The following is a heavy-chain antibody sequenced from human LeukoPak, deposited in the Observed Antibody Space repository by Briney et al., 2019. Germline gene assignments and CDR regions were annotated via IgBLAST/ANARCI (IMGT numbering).Heavy chain of an antibody. V-gene: IGHV1-69*13. CDR2: IIPIVGTA. J-gene: IGHJ5*02. Sequence: SVKVSCKASGGTVSSYAISWVRQAPGQGLEWMGGIIPIVGTAKYAQKFQGRVTVTADESTSTAYMELRSLRSEDTAVYYCARATVTTFNWFDPWGQGTVVTVSS. CDR3: ARATVTTFNWFDP. CDR1: GGTVSSYA. D-gene: IGHD4-17*01.